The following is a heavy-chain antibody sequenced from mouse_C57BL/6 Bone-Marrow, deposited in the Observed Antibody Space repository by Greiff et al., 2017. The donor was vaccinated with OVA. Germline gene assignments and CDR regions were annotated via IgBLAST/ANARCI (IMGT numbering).Heavy chain of an antibody. CDR1: GFTFSDYG. Sequence: EVKLVESGGGLVKPGGSLKLSCAASGFTFSDYGMHWVRQAPEKGLEWVAYISSGSSTIYYADTGKGRFTISRENAKNTLFLQMTSLRSEDTAMYYCARTTVVAFDYWGQGTTLTVSS. CDR3: ARTTVVAFDY. D-gene: IGHD1-1*01. J-gene: IGHJ2*01. V-gene: IGHV5-17*01. CDR2: ISSGSSTI.